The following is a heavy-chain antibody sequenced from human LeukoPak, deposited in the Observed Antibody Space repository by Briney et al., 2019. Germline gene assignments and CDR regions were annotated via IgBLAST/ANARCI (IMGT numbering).Heavy chain of an antibody. CDR2: INHSGST. Sequence: SETLSLTCAVYGGSFSGYYWSWIRQPPGKGLEWIGEINHSGSTNYNPSLKSRVTISVDTSKNQFSLKLSSVTAADTAVYYCARRLPKYSSSWYGWFDPWGQGTLVTVSS. V-gene: IGHV4-34*01. D-gene: IGHD6-13*01. J-gene: IGHJ5*02. CDR3: ARRLPKYSSSWYGWFDP. CDR1: GGSFSGYY.